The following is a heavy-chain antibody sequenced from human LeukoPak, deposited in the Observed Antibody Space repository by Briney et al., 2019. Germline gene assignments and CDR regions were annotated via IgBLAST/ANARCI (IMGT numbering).Heavy chain of an antibody. CDR3: ARVSSAGTVGAPFDY. CDR1: GGSISSYY. CDR2: IYYSGST. J-gene: IGHJ4*02. V-gene: IGHV4-59*01. D-gene: IGHD6-19*01. Sequence: KTSETLSLTCTVSGGSISSYYWSWIRQPPGKGLEWIGYIYYSGSTNYNPSLKSRVTISVDTSKNQFSLKLSSVTAADTAVYYCARVSSAGTVGAPFDYWGQGTLVTVSS.